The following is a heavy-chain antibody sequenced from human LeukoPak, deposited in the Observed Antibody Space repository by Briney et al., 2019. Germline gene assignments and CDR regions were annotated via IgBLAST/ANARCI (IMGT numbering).Heavy chain of an antibody. CDR2: IWYDGSNK. Sequence: AGGSLRLSCAASGFTFSSYGMHWVRQAPGKGLEWVAVIWYDGSNKYYAGSVKGRFTISRDNSKNTLYLQMNSLRAEDTAVYYCARDGRADTAMVYYYGMDVWGQGTTVTVSS. CDR3: ARDGRADTAMVYYYGMDV. V-gene: IGHV3-33*01. CDR1: GFTFSSYG. D-gene: IGHD5-18*01. J-gene: IGHJ6*02.